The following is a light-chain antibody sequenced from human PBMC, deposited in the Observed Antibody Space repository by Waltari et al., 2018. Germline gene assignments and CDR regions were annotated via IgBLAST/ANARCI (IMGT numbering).Light chain of an antibody. CDR1: RTVSGNY. J-gene: IGKJ4*01. Sequence: VLTQSPGTVSLSPGERVTISCKASRTVSGNYLAWYQQKPGQTPRLLIYGTSTRATGVPDRFSGSGSGTDFTLTISRLDPEDSAVYFCQQYSASPWVTFGGGTEVEVK. CDR2: GTS. V-gene: IGKV3-20*01. CDR3: QQYSASPWVT.